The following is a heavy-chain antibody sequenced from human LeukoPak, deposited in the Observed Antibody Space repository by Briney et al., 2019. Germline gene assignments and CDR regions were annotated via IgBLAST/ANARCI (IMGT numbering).Heavy chain of an antibody. CDR1: GFTFSSDA. V-gene: IGHV3-23*01. J-gene: IGHJ4*02. CDR2: ISRSDGST. CDR3: VKVTSAH. Sequence: GGSLRLSCAASGFTFSSDAMSWVRQAPGKGLEWVSAISRSDGSTYYADSVKGRFTISRDNSKNTLYLQMNSLRAEDTAVYYCVKVTSAHWGQGTLVTVSS.